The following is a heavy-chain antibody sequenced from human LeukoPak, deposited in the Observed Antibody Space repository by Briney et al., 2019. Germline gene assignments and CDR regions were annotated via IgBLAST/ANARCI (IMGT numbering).Heavy chain of an antibody. D-gene: IGHD3-10*01. V-gene: IGHV4-39*07. CDR3: ARGAYNYGWGSYYY. CDR1: GGSISSSSYY. J-gene: IGHJ4*02. CDR2: IYYSGST. Sequence: PSETLSLTCTVSGGSISSSSYYWGWIRQPPGKGLEWIGSIYYSGSTYYNPSLKSRVTISVDTSKNQFSLKLSSVTAADTAVYYGARGAYNYGWGSYYYGGQGPLAPVPS.